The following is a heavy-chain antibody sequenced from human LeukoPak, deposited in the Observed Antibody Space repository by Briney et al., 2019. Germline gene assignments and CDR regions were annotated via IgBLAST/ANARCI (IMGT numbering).Heavy chain of an antibody. J-gene: IGHJ6*02. Sequence: GGSLGLSCAASGFTFSSYEMNWVRQAPGKGLEWVSYISGSGGTIYYADSVKGRFTISRDNAKTSLYLQMNSLRAEDTAVYYCARRDHSITMVRGVTYYYYNGMDVWGQGTTVTVSS. CDR2: ISGSGGTI. CDR1: GFTFSSYE. CDR3: ARRDHSITMVRGVTYYYYNGMDV. V-gene: IGHV3-48*03. D-gene: IGHD3-10*01.